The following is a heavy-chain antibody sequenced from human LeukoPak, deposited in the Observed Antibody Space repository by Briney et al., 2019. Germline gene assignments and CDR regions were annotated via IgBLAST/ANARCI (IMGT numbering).Heavy chain of an antibody. CDR2: ISSNGDSK. J-gene: IGHJ4*02. D-gene: IGHD5-24*01. Sequence: GGSLRLACAASGFSFNTYAVQWARQARGEGREYDSAISSNGDSKYYATSVNGRFNTSRDNSKTPLLLQMGRLRAEKMAVYYCVRPSREAAYKDYFDSWGQGTLVTVSS. V-gene: IGHV3-64*01. CDR3: VRPSREAAYKDYFDS. CDR1: GFSFNTYA.